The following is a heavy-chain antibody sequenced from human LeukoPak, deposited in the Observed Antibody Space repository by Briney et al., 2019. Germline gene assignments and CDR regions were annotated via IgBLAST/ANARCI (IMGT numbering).Heavy chain of an antibody. CDR1: GFTFSSYS. CDR3: ARVLGSYDVGDV. Sequence: GGSLRLSCAASGFTFSSYSMNWVRQAPGKGLEWVANIERDGRTKFYLDSVEGRFTISRDNAGNSLYLQMNNLRVEDTAVYYCARVLGSYDVGDVWGQGTTVIVSS. V-gene: IGHV3-7*01. D-gene: IGHD3-10*02. CDR2: IERDGRTK. J-gene: IGHJ6*02.